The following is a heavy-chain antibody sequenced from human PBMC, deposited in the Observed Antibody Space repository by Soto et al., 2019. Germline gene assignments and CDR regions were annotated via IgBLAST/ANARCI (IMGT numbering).Heavy chain of an antibody. Sequence: ASVKVSCKTSGYTFTYYALHWVRQAPGQRLEWMGWINTGNGNTKYSQKFQDRLTITRDTSATTLYMELSSLRSEDTTVYYCVKFSGIPVWGQGCLVTVS. V-gene: IGHV1-3*04. D-gene: IGHD1-1*01. CDR1: GYTFTYYA. CDR2: INTGNGNT. J-gene: IGHJ4*02. CDR3: VKFSGIPV.